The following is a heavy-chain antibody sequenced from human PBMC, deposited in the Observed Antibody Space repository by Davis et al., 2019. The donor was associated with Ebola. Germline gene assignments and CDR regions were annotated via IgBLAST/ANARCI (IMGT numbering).Heavy chain of an antibody. J-gene: IGHJ4*02. CDR2: IYPGDSDT. CDR1: GYSFTSYW. D-gene: IGHD5-12*01. Sequence: GESLKISCKGSGYSFTSYWIGWVRQLPGKGLEWMGIIYPGDSDTRYSPSFQSQVTISADKSISTAYLQWSSLKASDTAMYYCARGENSGYDPFDYWGQGTLVTVSS. V-gene: IGHV5-51*01. CDR3: ARGENSGYDPFDY.